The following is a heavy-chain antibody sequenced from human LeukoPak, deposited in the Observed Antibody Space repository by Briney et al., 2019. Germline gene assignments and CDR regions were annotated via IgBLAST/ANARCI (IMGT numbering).Heavy chain of an antibody. CDR2: IYYSGNT. J-gene: IGHJ5*02. CDR1: GGSIRSSSYY. D-gene: IGHD6-13*01. V-gene: IGHV4-39*07. CDR3: ARGPGPGVAAAGTKNWFDP. Sequence: SETLSLTCTVSGGSIRSSSYYWGWIRQPPGKGLEWIGSIYYSGNTYYNPSLKSRVTTSVDTSKNQFSLKLSSVTAADTAVYYCARGPGPGVAAAGTKNWFDPWGQGTLVTVSS.